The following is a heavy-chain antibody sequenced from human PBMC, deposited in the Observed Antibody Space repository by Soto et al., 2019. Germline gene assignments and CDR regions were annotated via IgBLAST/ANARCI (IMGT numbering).Heavy chain of an antibody. CDR3: ARDRQLELLGN. CDR2: IYHSGDT. J-gene: IGHJ4*02. CDR1: GDSISSDNW. D-gene: IGHD1-26*01. Sequence: PSETLSLTCVVSGDSISSDNWWSWVRQPPGKGLEWIGEIYHSGDTNYNPSLKSRVTISVHKSKNQFSLELRSVTAADTAVYYCARDRQLELLGNWGQGTLVTVSS. V-gene: IGHV4-4*02.